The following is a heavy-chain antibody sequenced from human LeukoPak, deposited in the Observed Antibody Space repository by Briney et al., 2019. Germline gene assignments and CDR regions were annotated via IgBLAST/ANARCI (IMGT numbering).Heavy chain of an antibody. J-gene: IGHJ3*02. CDR2: IYTSGST. CDR1: GGSISSYY. D-gene: IGHD3-22*01. Sequence: ASETLSLTCTVSGGSISSYYWSWIRQPAGKGLEWIGRIYTSGSTNYNPSLKSRVTMSVDTSKNQFSLKLSSVTAADTAVYYCAREWVYYDSSGYYYPNALDIWGQGTMVTVSS. V-gene: IGHV4-4*07. CDR3: AREWVYYDSSGYYYPNALDI.